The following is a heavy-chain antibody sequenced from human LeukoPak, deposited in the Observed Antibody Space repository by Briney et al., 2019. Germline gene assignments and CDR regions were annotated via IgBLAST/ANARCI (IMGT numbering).Heavy chain of an antibody. D-gene: IGHD1-26*01. V-gene: IGHV3-7*01. Sequence: GGSLRLSCAASGFTFSSHWMSWTRQAPGRGLEWVANINQDGSVKYYVDAVKGRFTISRDNAKNSLYLQINSLRAEDSAVYYCAREGDYTWSFLIWGQGTMVTVSS. J-gene: IGHJ3*02. CDR2: INQDGSVK. CDR1: GFTFSSHW. CDR3: AREGDYTWSFLI.